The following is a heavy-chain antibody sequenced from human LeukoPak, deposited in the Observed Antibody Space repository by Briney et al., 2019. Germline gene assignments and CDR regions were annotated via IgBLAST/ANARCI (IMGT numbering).Heavy chain of an antibody. CDR3: ARATSTRCSGGSCNLGAY. D-gene: IGHD2-15*01. J-gene: IGHJ4*02. CDR1: GYTFTSYG. V-gene: IGHV1-2*02. Sequence: GASVKVSCKASGYTFTSYGISWVRQAPGQGLEWMGWINPNSGGTNYAQKFQGRVTMTRDTSISTAYMELSRLRSDDTAVYYCARATSTRCSGGSCNLGAYWGQGTLVTVSS. CDR2: INPNSGGT.